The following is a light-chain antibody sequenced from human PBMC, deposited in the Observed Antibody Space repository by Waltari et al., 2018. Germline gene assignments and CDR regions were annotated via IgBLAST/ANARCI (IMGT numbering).Light chain of an antibody. V-gene: IGKV1-39*01. CDR3: QQSYSTPFT. J-gene: IGKJ3*01. Sequence: DIQMTQSPSSLSASVGDRVTITCRASQTITTDLNWYQQKQGKAPNHLMYAASSFESGVPSRFSGSGSGTDFTLTINSLQVEDFATYYCQQSYSTPFTFGPGTKVDIK. CDR2: AAS. CDR1: QTITTD.